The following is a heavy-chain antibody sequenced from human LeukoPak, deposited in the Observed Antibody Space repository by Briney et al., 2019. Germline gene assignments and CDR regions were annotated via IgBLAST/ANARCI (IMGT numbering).Heavy chain of an antibody. CDR2: INVSGCST. CDR3: AKREYNFWSGYFF. Sequence: GGSLRLSCAASGFTFSSYAMTWVRQAPGKGLEWVSSINVSGCSTYYADSVKGRFTISRDNSKNTLYLQMNSLRAEDTAVYYCAKREYNFWSGYFFWGQGTLVTVSS. J-gene: IGHJ4*02. D-gene: IGHD3-3*01. CDR1: GFTFSSYA. V-gene: IGHV3-23*01.